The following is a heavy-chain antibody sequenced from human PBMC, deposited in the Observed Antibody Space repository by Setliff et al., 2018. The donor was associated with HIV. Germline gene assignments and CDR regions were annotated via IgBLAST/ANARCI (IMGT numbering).Heavy chain of an antibody. CDR2: IYYNGDT. J-gene: IGHJ4*02. D-gene: IGHD6-6*01. V-gene: IGHV4-39*01. Sequence: SETLSLTCTVTGGFVSRSSYYWGWIRQPRGKRLEWIGTIYYNGDTQYNPSFKSRVIMSVDTSKNQFSLRLISVTAADTAVYYCVRMEATRPPRGLDYWGPGTLVTVS. CDR1: GGFVSRSSYY. CDR3: VRMEATRPPRGLDY.